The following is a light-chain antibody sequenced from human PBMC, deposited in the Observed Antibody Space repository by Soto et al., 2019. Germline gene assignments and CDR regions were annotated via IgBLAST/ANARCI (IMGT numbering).Light chain of an antibody. V-gene: IGKV1-39*01. J-gene: IGKJ1*01. CDR2: AAS. Sequence: DIQMTQFPSSLSASVGNRVTITCRASQSISTNLNWYQQKPGKAPELLIYAASSLQSGVPSRFTGSGSGTDFTLTISSLQPEDSATYYCQQSYNTPTWTFGQGTKVEIE. CDR1: QSISTN. CDR3: QQSYNTPTWT.